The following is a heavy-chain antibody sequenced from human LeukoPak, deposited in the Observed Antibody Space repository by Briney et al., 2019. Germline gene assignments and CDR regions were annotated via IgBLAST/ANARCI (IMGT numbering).Heavy chain of an antibody. V-gene: IGHV3-48*04. CDR2: ISSRSSTI. J-gene: IGHJ4*02. CDR3: ARGGAGYGDYFGRGYYFDY. D-gene: IGHD4-17*01. Sequence: GSLRLSCAASGFTFSSYSMNWVRQAPGKGLEWVSYISSRSSTIYYADSVKGRFTISRDNAKNSLYLQMNSLRAEDTAVYYCARGGAGYGDYFGRGYYFDYWGQGTLVTVSS. CDR1: GFTFSSYS.